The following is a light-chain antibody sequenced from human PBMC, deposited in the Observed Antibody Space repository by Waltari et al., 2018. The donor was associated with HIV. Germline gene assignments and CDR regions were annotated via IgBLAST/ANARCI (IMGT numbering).Light chain of an antibody. CDR1: QNVDDK. CDR3: QQYHHWPPFT. Sequence: DILLTQSPATISVSPGGRVTFSCRASQNVDDKLAWYQQKPGQSPRLLIYHSSVRAAGVPTRFGGAGSATNFTLTITSLQSEDFALYFCQQYHHWPPFTFGGGSRVELK. V-gene: IGKV3D-15*01. CDR2: HSS. J-gene: IGKJ4*01.